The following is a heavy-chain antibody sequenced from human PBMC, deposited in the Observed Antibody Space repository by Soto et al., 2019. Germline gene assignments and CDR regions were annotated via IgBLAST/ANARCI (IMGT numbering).Heavy chain of an antibody. D-gene: IGHD3-10*01. V-gene: IGHV3-48*01. CDR1: GFTFSSYS. Sequence: GGSLRLSCAASGFTFSSYSMNWVRQAPGKGLEWVSYISSSSSNIYYADSVKGRFTISRDNAKNSLYLQMNSLRAEDTAVYYCARWRSYGSGSYPGYWGQGTLVTVSS. CDR2: ISSSSSNI. J-gene: IGHJ4*02. CDR3: ARWRSYGSGSYPGY.